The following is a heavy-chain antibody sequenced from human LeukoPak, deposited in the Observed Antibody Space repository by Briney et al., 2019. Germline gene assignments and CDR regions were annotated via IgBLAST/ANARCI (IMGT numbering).Heavy chain of an antibody. CDR2: ISSSSSYI. J-gene: IGHJ4*02. V-gene: IGHV3-21*01. CDR1: GFTFSSYS. D-gene: IGHD6-19*01. Sequence: GGSLRLSCAASGFTFSSYSMNWVRQAPGKGLEWVSSISSSSSYIYYADSVKGRFTISRDNAKNSLYLQMNSLRAEDTAVYYCARSFSSGWYFDYWGQGTLDTVSS. CDR3: ARSFSSGWYFDY.